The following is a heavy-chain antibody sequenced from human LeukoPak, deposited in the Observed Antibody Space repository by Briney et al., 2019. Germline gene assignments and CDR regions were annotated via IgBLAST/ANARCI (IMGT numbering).Heavy chain of an antibody. CDR2: INHSGST. CDR1: GGSISSYY. J-gene: IGHJ4*02. V-gene: IGHV4-34*01. CDR3: ASYSYGFDY. D-gene: IGHD5-18*01. Sequence: SGTLSLTCTVSGGSISSYYWSWIRQPPGKGLEWIGEINHSGSTNYNPSLKSRVTISVDTSKNQFSLKLSSVTAADTAVYYCASYSYGFDYWGQGTLVTVSS.